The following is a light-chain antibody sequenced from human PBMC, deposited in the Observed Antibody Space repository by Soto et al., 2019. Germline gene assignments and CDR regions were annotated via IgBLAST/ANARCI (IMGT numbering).Light chain of an antibody. J-gene: IGKJ1*01. CDR3: QQYNTWAPVT. CDR2: GAS. CDR1: QSVSSN. V-gene: IGKV3-15*01. Sequence: EIVMTQSPATLSVSPGERATLSCRASQSVSSNLAWYQQKPGQAPRLLIYGASTRATGIPARFSGSGSGTEFTLTISSLQSEDFAVYYCQQYNTWAPVTFGQGTKVEIK.